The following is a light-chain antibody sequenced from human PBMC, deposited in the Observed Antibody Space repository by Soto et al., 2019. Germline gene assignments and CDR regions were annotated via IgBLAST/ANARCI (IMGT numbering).Light chain of an antibody. CDR3: SSYTSISTLVV. V-gene: IGLV2-14*03. J-gene: IGLJ1*01. CDR2: DVS. Sequence: QSALTQPASVSGSPGQSITISCTGSSSDLGGYSYVSWYQQHPGKAPKLMIYDVSNRPSGVSNRFSGSKSGNTASLTISGLQAEVEADYYCSSYTSISTLVVFGTGTKVTVL. CDR1: SSDLGGYSY.